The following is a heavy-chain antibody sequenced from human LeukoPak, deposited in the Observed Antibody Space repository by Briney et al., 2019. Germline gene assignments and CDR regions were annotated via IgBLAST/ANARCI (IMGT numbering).Heavy chain of an antibody. Sequence: SETLSLTCTVSGGSISSGGYYWSWIRQHPGRGLEWIGYIYYSGSTYYNPSLKSRVTISVDTSENQFSLKLSSVTAADTAVYYYARAPVSIAARPDYYYGMDVWGQGTTVTVSS. CDR2: IYYSGST. D-gene: IGHD6-6*01. CDR1: GGSISSGGYY. V-gene: IGHV4-31*03. J-gene: IGHJ6*02. CDR3: ARAPVSIAARPDYYYGMDV.